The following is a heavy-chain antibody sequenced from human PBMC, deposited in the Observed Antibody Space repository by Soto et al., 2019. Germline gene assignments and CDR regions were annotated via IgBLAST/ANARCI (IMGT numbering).Heavy chain of an antibody. CDR2: VADNGNNK. Sequence: GGSLRLSCAASGFTFDNYAMHWVRQGPGGGLEWVAAVADNGNNKNYADSVKGRFTISRDNSNMTMFLQLTSLKEDDTGVYYCARGTIRVGIQLSDFDHWGRGTPVTVSS. CDR1: GFTFDNYA. CDR3: ARGTIRVGIQLSDFDH. J-gene: IGHJ4*02. V-gene: IGHV3-30*03. D-gene: IGHD1-26*01.